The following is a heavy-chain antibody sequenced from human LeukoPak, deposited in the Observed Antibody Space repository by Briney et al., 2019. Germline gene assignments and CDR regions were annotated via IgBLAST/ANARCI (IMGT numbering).Heavy chain of an antibody. CDR2: ISGSGGST. V-gene: IGHV3-23*01. CDR1: GFTFSSHA. D-gene: IGHD4-23*01. Sequence: GGSLRLPCAASGFTFSSHAMSWVRQAPGKGLEWVSVISGSGGSTYYADSVKGRFTISRDNSKNTLYLQMNSLRAEDTAVYYCAKVKSELTTGVTPGRFDYWGQGTLVTVSS. CDR3: AKVKSELTTGVTPGRFDY. J-gene: IGHJ4*02.